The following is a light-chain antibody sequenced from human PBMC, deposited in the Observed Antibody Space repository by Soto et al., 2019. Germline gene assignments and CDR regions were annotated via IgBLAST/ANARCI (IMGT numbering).Light chain of an antibody. Sequence: IQVTQSPSSLSASVGDRVTITCRASQGINSHLAWYQQKPGKAPKVLIHSASTLESGVPSRFSGSGSGTDLILTFSSLQPEDFACYYFQQFKSLPITFCGWTRVEIK. CDR3: QQFKSLPIT. CDR2: SAS. J-gene: IGKJ4*01. V-gene: IGKV1-9*01. CDR1: QGINSH.